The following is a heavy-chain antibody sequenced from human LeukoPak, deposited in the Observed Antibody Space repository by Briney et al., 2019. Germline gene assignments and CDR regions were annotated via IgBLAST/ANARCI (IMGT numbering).Heavy chain of an antibody. D-gene: IGHD2-2*01. CDR3: ARYATGRYFDL. Sequence: PSETLSLTCPMSGDSIGSYYWSWIRQSPGQGLVWIAYIYYNGDTNYNPSFANRVTISVDTSKKQFSLIVTSVTAADTAVYYCARYATGRYFDLWGRGTLVTVSS. CDR2: IYYNGDT. CDR1: GDSIGSYY. J-gene: IGHJ2*01. V-gene: IGHV4-59*01.